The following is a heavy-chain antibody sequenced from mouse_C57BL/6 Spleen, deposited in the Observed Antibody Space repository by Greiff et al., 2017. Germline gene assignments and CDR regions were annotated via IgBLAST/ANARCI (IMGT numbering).Heavy chain of an antibody. Sequence: EVKLMESGPELVKPGASVKISCKASGYSFTGYYMNWVKQSPEKSLEWIGEINPSTGGTTYNQKFKAKATLTVDKSSSTAYMQLKSLTSEDSAVYYCARGYGGLRLDYWGQGTTLTVSS. J-gene: IGHJ2*01. CDR3: ARGYGGLRLDY. D-gene: IGHD2-2*01. CDR1: GYSFTGYY. CDR2: INPSTGGT. V-gene: IGHV1-42*01.